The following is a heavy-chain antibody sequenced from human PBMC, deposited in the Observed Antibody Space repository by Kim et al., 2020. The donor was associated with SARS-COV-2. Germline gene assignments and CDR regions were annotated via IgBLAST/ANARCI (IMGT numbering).Heavy chain of an antibody. V-gene: IGHV1-18*04. D-gene: IGHD1-26*01. CDR3: ASGNSGNYYADY. CDR1: GYTFTNFG. J-gene: IGHJ4*02. Sequence: ASVKVSCKASGYTFTNFGFSWVRQAPGQGLEWMGWISFYNGDTNYAQKLQGRVTMTTDTSTSTAYMELRSLRSDDTAVYYCASGNSGNYYADYWGQGALVTVSS. CDR2: ISFYNGDT.